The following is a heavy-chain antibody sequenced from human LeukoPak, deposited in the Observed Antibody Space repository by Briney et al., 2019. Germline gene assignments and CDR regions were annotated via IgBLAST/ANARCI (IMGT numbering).Heavy chain of an antibody. D-gene: IGHD3-16*01. Sequence: GESLQISCKGSGYRFTSYWIGWVRQMPGKGLEWMGIIYPGDSDTRYSPSFQGQVTISADKSISTAYLQWSSLKASDTAMYYCVGAKFPFYYFDYWGQGTLVTVSS. CDR3: VGAKFPFYYFDY. J-gene: IGHJ4*02. CDR2: IYPGDSDT. CDR1: GYRFTSYW. V-gene: IGHV5-51*01.